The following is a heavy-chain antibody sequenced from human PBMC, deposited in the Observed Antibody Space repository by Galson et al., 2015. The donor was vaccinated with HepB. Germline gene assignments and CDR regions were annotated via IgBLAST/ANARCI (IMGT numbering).Heavy chain of an antibody. J-gene: IGHJ6*02. D-gene: IGHD2-8*01. CDR3: ARTNGYYYYGMDV. Sequence: PALVKPTQTLTLTCTFSGFSLSTSGMCVTWIRQPPGKALEWLARIDWDDDKYYSTSLETRLTISKDTSKDQVVLTMTNMDPVDTATYYCARTNGYYYYGMDVWGQGTTVTVSS. CDR1: GFSLSTSGMC. V-gene: IGHV2-70*11. CDR2: IDWDDDK.